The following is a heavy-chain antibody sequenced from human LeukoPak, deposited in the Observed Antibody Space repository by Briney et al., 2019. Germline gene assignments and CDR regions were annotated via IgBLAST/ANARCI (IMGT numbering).Heavy chain of an antibody. CDR3: ATTTGDLGIDY. CDR1: GGSISSGGYS. J-gene: IGHJ4*02. Sequence: PSQTLSLTCAVSGGSISSGGYSWSWIRQPPGKGLEWIGYIYHSGSTYYNPSLKSRVTISVDRSKNQFSLKLSSVTAADTAVYYCATTTGDLGIDYWGQGTLVTVSS. V-gene: IGHV4-30-2*01. CDR2: IYHSGST. D-gene: IGHD7-27*01.